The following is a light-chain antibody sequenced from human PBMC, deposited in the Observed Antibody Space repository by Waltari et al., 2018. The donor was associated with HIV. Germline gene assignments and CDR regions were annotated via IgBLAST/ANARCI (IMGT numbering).Light chain of an antibody. V-gene: IGLV2-8*01. Sequence: QSALTQPPSASGSPGQSVTISCTGTSSDVGGYNYVPWYQQHPGKAPKLMIYEVSKRPSGVPDRFSGSKSGNTASLTVSGLQAEDEADYYGSSYAGSNNFEVFGGGTKLTVL. CDR2: EVS. J-gene: IGLJ3*02. CDR1: SSDVGGYNY. CDR3: SSYAGSNNFEV.